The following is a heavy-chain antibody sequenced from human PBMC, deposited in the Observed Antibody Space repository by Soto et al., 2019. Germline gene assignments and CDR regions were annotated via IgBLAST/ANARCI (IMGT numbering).Heavy chain of an antibody. CDR3: AKGKGTGVTRVGAFDI. CDR1: GFTFSSYA. CDR2: ISGSGDST. V-gene: IGHV3-23*01. J-gene: IGHJ3*02. Sequence: EVQLLESGGGLVQPGGSLRLSCAASGFTFSSYAMRWVRQAPVKGLEWVSAISGSGDSTYYADSVKGRFTISRDNPKNTLYLQMNSLRAEDTAVYYCAKGKGTGVTRVGAFDIWGQGTMVTVSS. D-gene: IGHD2-8*02.